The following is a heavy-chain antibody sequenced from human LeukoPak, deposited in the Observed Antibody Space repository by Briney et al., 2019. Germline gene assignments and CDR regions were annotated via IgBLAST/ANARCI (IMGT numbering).Heavy chain of an antibody. V-gene: IGHV3-21*04. Sequence: GGSLRLSCAASGFTLSYYNMNWVRQAPGQGLEWVSSITARSTSIYYADSVKGRFTISRDNAKNSLYLQMNSLRAEDTAVYYCARQVWSGWSREFDSWGQGTLVTVSS. CDR3: ARQVWSGWSREFDS. J-gene: IGHJ4*02. D-gene: IGHD6-19*01. CDR2: ITARSTSI. CDR1: GFTLSYYN.